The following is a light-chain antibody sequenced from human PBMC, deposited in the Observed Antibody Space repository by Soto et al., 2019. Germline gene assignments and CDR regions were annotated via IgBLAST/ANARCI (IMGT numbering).Light chain of an antibody. CDR3: CSYATTSLYV. Sequence: QSVLTQPASVSGSPGQSITISCTGTNSDIGSYNLVSWYQHHPGKATKLIIYEGSERPSGVSDRFSCSKSGNTASLTISGLQAEDEADYYCCSYATTSLYVFGTGTKVTVL. CDR1: NSDIGSYNL. V-gene: IGLV2-23*01. CDR2: EGS. J-gene: IGLJ1*01.